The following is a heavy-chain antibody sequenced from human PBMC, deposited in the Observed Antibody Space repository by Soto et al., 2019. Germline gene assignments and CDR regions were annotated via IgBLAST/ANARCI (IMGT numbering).Heavy chain of an antibody. CDR3: ARDSPGGGYYYGMDV. CDR1: GGFASYA. D-gene: IGHD3-16*01. V-gene: IGHV1-69*01. J-gene: IGHJ6*02. CDR2: IVPVLRKV. Sequence: QGHLEQAGAEVRKPGTSVRVSCKASGGFASYAISWVRQAPGQGLEWTGGIVPVLRKVYFAQRFQGRVTFSTDDSTATAYMEVNSLRSEDTAVYYCARDSPGGGYYYGMDVWGQGTTVTVSS.